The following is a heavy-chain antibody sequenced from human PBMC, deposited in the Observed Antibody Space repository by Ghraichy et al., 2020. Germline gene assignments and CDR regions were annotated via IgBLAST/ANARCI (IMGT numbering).Heavy chain of an antibody. CDR2: ISGSSVTT. V-gene: IGHV3-23*01. J-gene: IGHJ3*02. Sequence: GESLNISCVASGFTFSSNGMSWVRRAPGKGLEWVSRISGSSVTTHYADSVKGRFTISRDNSKNALYLQMNSLRAEDTAIYYCAKGSSGSYYGAFDMWGPGTMVTVSS. CDR3: AKGSSGSYYGAFDM. D-gene: IGHD1-26*01. CDR1: GFTFSSNG.